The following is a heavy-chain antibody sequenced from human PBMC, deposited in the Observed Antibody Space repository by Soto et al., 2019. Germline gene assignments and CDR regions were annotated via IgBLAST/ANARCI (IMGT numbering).Heavy chain of an antibody. CDR3: AKSLIPDDRAILRFLEWLSFFDY. J-gene: IGHJ4*02. Sequence: PGGSLRLSCAASGFTFSSYAMSWVRQAPGKGLEWVSAISGSGGSTYYADSVKGRFTISRDNSKNTLYLQMNSLRAEDTAVYYCAKSLIPDDRAILRFLEWLSFFDYWGQGTLVTVSS. D-gene: IGHD3-3*01. V-gene: IGHV3-23*01. CDR2: ISGSGGST. CDR1: GFTFSSYA.